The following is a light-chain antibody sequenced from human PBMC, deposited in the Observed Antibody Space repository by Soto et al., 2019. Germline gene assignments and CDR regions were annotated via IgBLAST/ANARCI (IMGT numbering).Light chain of an antibody. CDR2: EDN. J-gene: IGLJ1*01. CDR3: QSYDSSNSLD. CDR1: SGSIASNY. Sequence: NFMLTQPHSVSESPGKTVTISCTRSSGSIASNYVQWYQQRPGSAPTTVIYEDNQRPSGVPDRFSGSIDSSSNSASLTISGLKTEDEADYYCQSYDSSNSLDFGTGTKLTVL. V-gene: IGLV6-57*03.